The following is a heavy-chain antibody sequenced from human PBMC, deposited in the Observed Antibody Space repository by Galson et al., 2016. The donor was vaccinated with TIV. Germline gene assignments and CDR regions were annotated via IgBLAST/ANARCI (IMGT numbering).Heavy chain of an antibody. CDR1: GYIFTNHP. V-gene: IGHV1-3*01. Sequence: SVKVSCKASGYIFTNHPMHWVRQAPGQSLEWMGWINGGNGNTKYSQRFQGRVTITSDTSASTAHMELSSPRSEDSAVYYCASPPYCGGDCYKYDSWGQGTLVTVSS. CDR3: ASPPYCGGDCYKYDS. CDR2: INGGNGNT. J-gene: IGHJ4*02. D-gene: IGHD2-21*01.